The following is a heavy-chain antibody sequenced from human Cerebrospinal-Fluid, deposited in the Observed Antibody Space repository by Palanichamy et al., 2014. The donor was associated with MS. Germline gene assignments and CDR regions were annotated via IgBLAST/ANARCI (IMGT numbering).Heavy chain of an antibody. CDR2: INPSGGST. J-gene: IGHJ5*02. V-gene: IGHV1-46*01. Sequence: QVQLVQSGAEVKRPGASVKVSCKASGYTFTSYFMHWVRQAPGQGLEWMGVINPSGGSTMYAQKFQGRVTLTRDTSTSTVYLELSSLRSEDAAVYYCARGVYYYDSSGHFYSWFDPWGQGTLVPVSS. CDR1: GYTFTSYF. D-gene: IGHD3-22*01. CDR3: ARGVYYYDSSGHFYSWFDP.